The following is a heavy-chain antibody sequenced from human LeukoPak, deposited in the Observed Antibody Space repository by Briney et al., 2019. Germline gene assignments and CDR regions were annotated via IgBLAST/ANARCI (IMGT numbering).Heavy chain of an antibody. Sequence: ASVKVSCKASGYTFTSFGISWVRQAPGQGLEWMGWISAYNGNTNHAQKVQGRVSLTTDISASTAYMEVTSLRPDDTAVYYCTRGLGHGAGIFWDYWGQGTLVTVSS. J-gene: IGHJ4*02. D-gene: IGHD3-10*01. CDR1: GYTFTSFG. CDR2: ISAYNGNT. CDR3: TRGLGHGAGIFWDY. V-gene: IGHV1-18*04.